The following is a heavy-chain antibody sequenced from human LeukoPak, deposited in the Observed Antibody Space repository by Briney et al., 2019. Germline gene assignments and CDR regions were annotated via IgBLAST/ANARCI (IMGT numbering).Heavy chain of an antibody. D-gene: IGHD1-26*01. V-gene: IGHV5-51*01. CDR1: GSRFTSYW. CDR2: IYPGDSDT. Sequence: GAALEISFKGSGSRFTSYWIGWGRPMPGKGLEWMGIIYPGDSDTIYSPSFQGQVTISADESTSTANLQWSSLKASDTAMYYCARSGGNYYSIWGQGTMVTVSS. J-gene: IGHJ3*02. CDR3: ARSGGNYYSI.